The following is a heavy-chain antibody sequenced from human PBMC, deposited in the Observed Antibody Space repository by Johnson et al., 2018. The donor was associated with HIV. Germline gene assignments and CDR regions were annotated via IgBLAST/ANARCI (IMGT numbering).Heavy chain of an antibody. D-gene: IGHD3-3*01. V-gene: IGHV3-9*01. Sequence: VQLVESGGGLIQPGGSLRLSCAASGFTVSSNYMSWVRQAPGKGLEWVSGISWNSGSIGYADSVKGRFTISRDDAKNSLYLQMNCLRAEDTALYYCARDRKYNFWSGYDTWGQGTMVSVSS. CDR3: ARDRKYNFWSGYDT. CDR1: GFTVSSNY. J-gene: IGHJ3*01. CDR2: ISWNSGSI.